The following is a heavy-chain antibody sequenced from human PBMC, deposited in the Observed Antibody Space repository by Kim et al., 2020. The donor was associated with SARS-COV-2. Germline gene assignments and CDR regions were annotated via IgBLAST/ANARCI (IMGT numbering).Heavy chain of an antibody. Sequence: SETLSLTCTVSGGSISSSSYYWGWIRQPPGKGLEWIGSIYYSGSTYYNPSLKSRVTISVDTSKNQFSLKLSSVTAADTAVYYCSRVLDYGDYDKGWFDP. CDR3: SRVLDYGDYDKGWFDP. CDR1: GGSISSSSYY. V-gene: IGHV4-39*07. J-gene: IGHJ5*02. D-gene: IGHD4-17*01. CDR2: IYYSGST.